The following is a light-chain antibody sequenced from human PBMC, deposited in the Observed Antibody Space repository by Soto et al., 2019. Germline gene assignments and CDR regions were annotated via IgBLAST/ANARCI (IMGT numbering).Light chain of an antibody. CDR2: GAS. CDR3: QQYGSSPFT. CDR1: QSVTSNY. V-gene: IGKV3-20*01. Sequence: EIVLTQSPGTLSFSPGDRATLSCRASQSVTSNYLAWYQQKPGQAPRLPIDGASSRATGIPDRFSGSGSGTDFSLTISRLEPDDFAVYYCQQYGSSPFTFGPGTKVDIK. J-gene: IGKJ3*01.